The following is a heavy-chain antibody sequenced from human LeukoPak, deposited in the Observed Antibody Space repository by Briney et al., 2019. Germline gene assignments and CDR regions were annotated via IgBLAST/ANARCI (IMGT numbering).Heavy chain of an antibody. CDR2: INPNSGGT. Sequence: ASVKVSCKASGYTFTSYGISWVRQALGQGLEWMGRINPNSGGTYYAQKFRSRVTMTRDTSISTAYMELASLISDDTAVYYCAGGVLHGGGNWFDPWGQGTLVTVSS. D-gene: IGHD3-16*01. J-gene: IGHJ5*02. V-gene: IGHV1-2*06. CDR3: AGGVLHGGGNWFDP. CDR1: GYTFTSYG.